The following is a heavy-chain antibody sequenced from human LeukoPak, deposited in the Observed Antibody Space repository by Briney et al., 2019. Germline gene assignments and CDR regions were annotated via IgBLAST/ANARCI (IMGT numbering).Heavy chain of an antibody. D-gene: IGHD1-14*01. Sequence: SSETLSLTCTVSGGSISRFYWSWIRQPPGKGLEWIGYFFNSESTNYNPSLKSRVTISVDTSKNQFSLKLSSVTAADTAVYYCARDPGSRRRAFDIWGQGTMVTVSS. CDR3: ARDPGSRRRAFDI. V-gene: IGHV4-59*01. CDR1: GGSISRFY. J-gene: IGHJ3*02. CDR2: FFNSEST.